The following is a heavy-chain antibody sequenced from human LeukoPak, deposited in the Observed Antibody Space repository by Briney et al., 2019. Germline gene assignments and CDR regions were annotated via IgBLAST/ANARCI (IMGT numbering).Heavy chain of an antibody. V-gene: IGHV3-15*01. Sequence: GGSLRLSCTASGFTYIKGWMSWVRQAPGKGLEWVGRVKSKSDGGTIDYGAPVKGKFTISRDDSKNMLYLQMNSLQTEDTAVYSCTTDRGIAVRPLFDYWGQGTLVTVSS. CDR1: GFTYIKGW. D-gene: IGHD6-19*01. CDR3: TTDRGIAVRPLFDY. J-gene: IGHJ4*02. CDR2: VKSKSDGGTI.